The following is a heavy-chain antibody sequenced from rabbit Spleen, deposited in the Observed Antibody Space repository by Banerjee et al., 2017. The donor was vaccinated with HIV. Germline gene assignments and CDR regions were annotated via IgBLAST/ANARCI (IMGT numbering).Heavy chain of an antibody. V-gene: IGHV1S45*01. CDR2: INAATAKP. J-gene: IGHJ4*01. D-gene: IGHD4-1*01. CDR1: GFSFSDRDV. Sequence: QEQLVESGGGLVKPEGSLTLTCKASGFSFSDRDVMCWVRQAPGKGLEWIACINAATAKPVYATWAKGRFTISRTSSTTVTLQMTSLTAADTATYFCARDVAGAIGWNFYLWGPGTLVTVS. CDR3: ARDVAGAIGWNFYL.